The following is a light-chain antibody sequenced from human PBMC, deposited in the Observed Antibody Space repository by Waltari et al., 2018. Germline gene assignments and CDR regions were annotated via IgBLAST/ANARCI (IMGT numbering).Light chain of an antibody. CDR2: GKY. V-gene: IGLV6-57*03. Sequence: NFVLTQPHSLSESPGKTVTISCTRSTGSIAGNYVQWFQQRPGSAPTTVIYGKYNRPSGIPDRFSGSGSGNTASLTIAGAQAEDEADYYCCSRGSSGSSVVFGPGTKVSVL. CDR1: TGSIAGNY. J-gene: IGLJ1*01. CDR3: CSRGSSGSSVV.